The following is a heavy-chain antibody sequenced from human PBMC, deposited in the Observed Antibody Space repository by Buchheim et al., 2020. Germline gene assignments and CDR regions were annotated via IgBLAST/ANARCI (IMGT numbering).Heavy chain of an antibody. J-gene: IGHJ6*03. CDR1: GFTFSNAW. CDR3: TVGGAAGTAPYYYYYMDV. V-gene: IGHV3-15*01. D-gene: IGHD6-13*01. Sequence: EVQLVESGGGLVKPGGSLRLSCAASGFTFSNAWMSWVRQAPGKGLEWVGRIKSKTDGGTTDYAAPVKGRFTISSDDSKNTLYLQMNSLKTEDTAVYYCTVGGAAGTAPYYYYYMDVWGKGTT. CDR2: IKSKTDGGTT.